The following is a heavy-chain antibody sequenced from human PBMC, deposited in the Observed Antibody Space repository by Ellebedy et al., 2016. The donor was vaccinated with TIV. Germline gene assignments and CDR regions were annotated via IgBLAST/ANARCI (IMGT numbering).Heavy chain of an antibody. J-gene: IGHJ4*02. V-gene: IGHV3-7*03. CDR3: LRVNYHDYVPIN. CDR2: IKQNGIEN. CDR1: GFTFRDHW. D-gene: IGHD4-17*01. Sequence: GESLKISXTASGFTFRDHWMSWVRQAPGKGLEWVAHIKQNGIENYHVDSVRGRFTISRDNAKNSLYLQMNSLKTEDTAVYSCLRVNYHDYVPINWGQGTLVTVSS.